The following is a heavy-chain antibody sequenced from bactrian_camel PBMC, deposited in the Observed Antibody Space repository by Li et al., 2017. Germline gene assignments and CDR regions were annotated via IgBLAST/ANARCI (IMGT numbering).Heavy chain of an antibody. CDR3: AADRGFCPRDGSNWYDFTY. Sequence: HVQLVESGGGSVQAGESLTLSCVGSGDTYTKYTMGWIRQAPGREREGVAVISSDGNIAYTDSVKGRFTVSRDNAKNTLWLQMNSLKPEDTATYYCAADRGFCPRDGSNWYDFTYWGQGTQVTVS. D-gene: IGHD6*01. CDR2: ISSDGNI. CDR1: GDTYTKYT. J-gene: IGHJ4*01. V-gene: IGHV3S53*01.